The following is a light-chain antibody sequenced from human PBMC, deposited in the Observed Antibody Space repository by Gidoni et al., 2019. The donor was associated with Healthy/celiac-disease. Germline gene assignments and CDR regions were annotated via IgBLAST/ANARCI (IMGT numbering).Light chain of an antibody. Sequence: QSALTQPASVSGAPGQSLTISCTGTSSDVGGYNYVSWYQQHPGKAPKLMIYDVSNRTSGVSNRFSGSKSDNTASLTISGLQAEDEADYYCSSYTSSSTLGRVFGGGTKLTVL. CDR3: SSYTSSSTLGRV. CDR2: DVS. V-gene: IGLV2-14*03. J-gene: IGLJ2*01. CDR1: SSDVGGYNY.